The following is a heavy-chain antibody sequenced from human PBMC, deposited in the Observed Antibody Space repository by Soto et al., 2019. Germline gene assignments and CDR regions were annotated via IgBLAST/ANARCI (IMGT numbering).Heavy chain of an antibody. CDR1: GGTFSSYT. V-gene: IGHV1-69*02. J-gene: IGHJ4*01. D-gene: IGHD6-13*01. Sequence: QVQLVQSGAEVKKPGASVKVSCKASGGTFSSYTISWVRQAPGQGLDWMGRIIPILGIANYAQKFQGRVTITADKSTSTSYMELSSLRSENTAVYYCARVTHGAAGTLWGHGTLVTVSS. CDR2: IIPILGIA. CDR3: ARVTHGAAGTL.